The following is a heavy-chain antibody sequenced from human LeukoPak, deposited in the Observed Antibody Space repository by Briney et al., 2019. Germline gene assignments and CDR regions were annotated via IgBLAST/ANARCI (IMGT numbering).Heavy chain of an antibody. CDR3: AKKGIAAAGPANFDY. CDR2: ISGSGGNT. D-gene: IGHD6-13*01. CDR1: EFTFSSYS. V-gene: IGHV3-23*01. Sequence: GGSLRLSCAASEFTFSSYSMNWVRQAPGKGLEWVSAISGSGGNTYYADSVKGRFTISRDNSKNTLYLQMNNLGAEDTAVYYCAKKGIAAAGPANFDYWGQGTLVTVSS. J-gene: IGHJ4*02.